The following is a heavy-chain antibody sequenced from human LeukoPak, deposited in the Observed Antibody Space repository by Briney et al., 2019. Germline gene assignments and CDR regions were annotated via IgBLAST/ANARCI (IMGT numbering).Heavy chain of an antibody. V-gene: IGHV1-18*04. D-gene: IGHD6-13*01. CDR1: GYTFTSYG. CDR2: MSAYNGNT. Sequence: ASVKVSCKASGYTFTSYGISWVRQAPGQGLEWMGWMSAYNGNTNYAQKLQGRVTMTTDTSTSTAYMELRSLRSDDTAVYYCAGRGIAAAGTYNYGMDVWGKGTTVTVSS. J-gene: IGHJ6*04. CDR3: AGRGIAAAGTYNYGMDV.